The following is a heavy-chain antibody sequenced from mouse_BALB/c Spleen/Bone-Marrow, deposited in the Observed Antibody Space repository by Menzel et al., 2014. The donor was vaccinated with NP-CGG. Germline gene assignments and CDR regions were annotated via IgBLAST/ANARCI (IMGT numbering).Heavy chain of an antibody. CDR3: ARSGYYGSSYFDY. Sequence: VQLQESGSVLVRPGASVQLSCKASGYTFTNSWMHWAKQRPGQGLEWIGEIHPNSGNINYNEKFKGKATLTVDKSSSTAHMELRSLASEDSAVYYCARSGYYGSSYFDYWGQGTTLTVSS. CDR1: GYTFTNSW. V-gene: IGHV1S130*01. CDR2: IHPNSGNI. D-gene: IGHD1-1*01. J-gene: IGHJ2*01.